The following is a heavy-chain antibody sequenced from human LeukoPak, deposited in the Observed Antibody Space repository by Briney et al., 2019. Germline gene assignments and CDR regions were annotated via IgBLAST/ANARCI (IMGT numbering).Heavy chain of an antibody. D-gene: IGHD2-15*01. CDR1: GYNFTNYW. V-gene: IGHV5-10-1*01. Sequence: GESLKISCKGSGYNFTNYWITWVRQMPGKGLEWMGRIDPSDSYTNYSPSFQGHVTISTDKSISTAYVRWSSLRASDTAMYYCARQRGSFVFDYWGQGTLVTVSS. CDR2: IDPSDSYT. J-gene: IGHJ4*02. CDR3: ARQRGSFVFDY.